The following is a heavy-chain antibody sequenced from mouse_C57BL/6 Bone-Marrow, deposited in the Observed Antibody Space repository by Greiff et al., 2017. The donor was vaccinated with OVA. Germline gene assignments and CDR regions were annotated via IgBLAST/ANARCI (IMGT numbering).Heavy chain of an antibody. J-gene: IGHJ1*03. CDR3: AKKGAYGDWYFDV. V-gene: IGHV2-5*01. D-gene: IGHD1-1*01. Sequence: VQLQQSGPGLVQPSQSLSITCTVSGFSLTSYGVHWVRQSPGKGLEWLGVIWSGGSTDYNAAFMSRLSITKDNSKSQVFFKMNSLQADDTAIYYCAKKGAYGDWYFDVWGTGTTVTVSS. CDR1: GFSLTSYG. CDR2: IWSGGST.